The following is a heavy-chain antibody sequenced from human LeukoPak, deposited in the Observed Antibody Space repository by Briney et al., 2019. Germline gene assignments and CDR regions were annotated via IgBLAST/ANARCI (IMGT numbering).Heavy chain of an antibody. D-gene: IGHD5-12*01. V-gene: IGHV3-11*06. CDR1: GFTFSDYY. J-gene: IGHJ4*02. CDR3: ARAHPPSGYGLGDFDY. Sequence: GGSLRLSCAASGFTFSDYYMSWIRQAPGEGLEWVSYISSSSSYTNYADSVKGRFTISRDNAKNSLYLQMNSLRAEDTAVYYCARAHPPSGYGLGDFDYWGQGTLVTVSS. CDR2: ISSSSSYT.